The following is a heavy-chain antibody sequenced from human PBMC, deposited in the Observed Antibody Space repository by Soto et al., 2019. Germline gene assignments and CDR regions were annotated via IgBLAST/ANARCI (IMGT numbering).Heavy chain of an antibody. J-gene: IGHJ6*02. Sequence: VGSLRLSCAASGFTFSSYGMHWVRQAPGKGLEWVAVIWYDGSNKYYADSVKGRFTISRDNSKNTLYLQMNSLRAEDTAVYYCARVSYYDSSGYPREYYYGMDVWGQGTTVTVSS. CDR2: IWYDGSNK. D-gene: IGHD3-22*01. CDR1: GFTFSSYG. V-gene: IGHV3-33*01. CDR3: ARVSYYDSSGYPREYYYGMDV.